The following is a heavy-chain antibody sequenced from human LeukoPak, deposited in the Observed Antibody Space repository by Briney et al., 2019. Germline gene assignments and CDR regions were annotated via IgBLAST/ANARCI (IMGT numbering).Heavy chain of an antibody. Sequence: SETLSLTCTVSGGSISSGGYYWSWIRQHPGTGLEWIGYIYYSGSTYYNPSLKSRVTISVDTSKNQFSLKLSSVTAADTAVYSCAREGSSAYNWIDPWGQGTLVTVSS. D-gene: IGHD6-6*01. CDR1: GGSISSGGYY. CDR3: AREGSSAYNWIDP. J-gene: IGHJ5*02. CDR2: IYYSGST. V-gene: IGHV4-31*03.